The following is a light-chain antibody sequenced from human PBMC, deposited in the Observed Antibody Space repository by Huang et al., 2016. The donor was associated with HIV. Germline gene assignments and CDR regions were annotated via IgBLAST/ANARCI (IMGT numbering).Light chain of an antibody. Sequence: IVLTQSPATLSWYPGERVTLSCRASQSVGNYIAWYQQHPGQSPKLLIYDTSNRATGTPGRFSGSGSGTEFTLTISSLQSEDFAVYYCQQRSSGVTFGGGTKVQVK. CDR1: QSVGNY. CDR3: QQRSSGVT. CDR2: DTS. V-gene: IGKV3-11*01. J-gene: IGKJ4*01.